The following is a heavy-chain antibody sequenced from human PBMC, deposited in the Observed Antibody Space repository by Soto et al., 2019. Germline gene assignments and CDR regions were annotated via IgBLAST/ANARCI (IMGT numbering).Heavy chain of an antibody. CDR2: IKQDGSEK. CDR3: ASGAPFMGYYMEV. J-gene: IGHJ6*03. Sequence: GGSLRLSCSASGFTFSNYWMSGVRQAPGKGLEWVANIKQDGSEKYYVDSVKGRFTISRDNAKNSLYLQMNSLRAEDTAVYSCASGAPFMGYYMEVWGKGTTVTVSS. CDR1: GFTFSNYW. D-gene: IGHD3-16*01. V-gene: IGHV3-7*01.